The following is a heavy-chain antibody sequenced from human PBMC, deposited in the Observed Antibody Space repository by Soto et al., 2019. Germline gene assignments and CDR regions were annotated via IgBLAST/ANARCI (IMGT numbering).Heavy chain of an antibody. CDR3: ANGLMGIAAAAFAP. J-gene: IGHJ5*02. D-gene: IGHD6-13*01. CDR2: IIPILGIA. CDR1: GDAFSCYT. V-gene: IGHV1-69*02. Sequence: VKVDWKGSGDAFSCYTISWLRQNTGQGLEWMGRIIPILGIANYAQKFQGRVTITADKSTSTAYMELSSLRSEDTAVYYCANGLMGIAAAAFAPWGQGTLVTVSS.